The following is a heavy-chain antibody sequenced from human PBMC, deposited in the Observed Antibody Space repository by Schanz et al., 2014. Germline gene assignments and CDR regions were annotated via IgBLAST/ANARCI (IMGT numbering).Heavy chain of an antibody. CDR1: GYTFTDYG. V-gene: IGHV1-18*01. Sequence: QVQVVQSGAEVKKPGASVKVSCKASGYTFTDYGVIWVRQAPGQGLEWMGWISPYNGNTNYAQKLQGRVTMTADTSTSTAYMDLRSLRSDDTAVYYCARDQSPYTNSSDVRYFDYWGQGTRVTVSS. CDR3: ARDQSPYTNSSDVRYFDY. CDR2: ISPYNGNT. D-gene: IGHD6-6*01. J-gene: IGHJ4*02.